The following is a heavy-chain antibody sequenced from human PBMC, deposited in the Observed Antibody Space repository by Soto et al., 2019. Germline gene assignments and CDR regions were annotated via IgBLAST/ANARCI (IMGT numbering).Heavy chain of an antibody. CDR2: INPDGNVG. CDR3: AGWGGQDYTH. J-gene: IGHJ4*02. D-gene: IGHD4-4*01. CDR1: GFTFSTYW. Sequence: EVQVLGSGGGLVQPGGSLRLSCVVSGFTFSTYWMNWVRQTPGKGLERVADINPDGNVGTYVDSVRGRFTTSRDNAKHSLYPQRNSLRADDTAVYFCAGWGGQDYTHWGQGIMVSVSS. V-gene: IGHV3-7*03.